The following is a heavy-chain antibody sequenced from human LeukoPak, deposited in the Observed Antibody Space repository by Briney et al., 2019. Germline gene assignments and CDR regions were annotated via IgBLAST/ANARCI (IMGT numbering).Heavy chain of an antibody. CDR3: ARDQYDFWGSSTY. J-gene: IGHJ4*02. D-gene: IGHD3-3*01. V-gene: IGHV1-18*01. CDR2: ISGYSGNT. CDR1: GYTFTSYG. Sequence: GASVKVSCKTSGYTFTSYGISWVRQAPGQGLEWMGWISGYSGNTKFLQKLQDRVTMTTDTSTTTAYMELRNLRPDDTAVYYCARDQYDFWGSSTYWGQGTLVTVSS.